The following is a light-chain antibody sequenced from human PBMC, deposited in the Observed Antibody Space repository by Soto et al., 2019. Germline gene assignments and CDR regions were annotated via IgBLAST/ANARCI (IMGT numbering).Light chain of an antibody. CDR1: RSILSRSNNKSY. J-gene: IGKJ1*01. V-gene: IGKV4-1*01. CDR2: WAS. Sequence: DIVMTQSPDSLAVSLGERATIKCKSSRSILSRSNNKSYLAWYQQKPGQPPKLLISWASTRESGVPDRFSGSGSVTDFTLTISSLQAEDVAVYHCQQYFDTPTFGQGTKVEIK. CDR3: QQYFDTPT.